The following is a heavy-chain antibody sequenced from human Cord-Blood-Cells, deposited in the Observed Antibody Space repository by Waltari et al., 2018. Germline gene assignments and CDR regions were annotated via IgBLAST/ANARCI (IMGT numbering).Heavy chain of an antibody. CDR3: ARGVGYCSSTSCYDAFDI. V-gene: IGHV1-8*03. D-gene: IGHD2-2*01. CDR2: LHPHNRNT. Sequence: QVQLVQSGAEVKKPGASVKVSCKASGYTFTSYDINWVRQATGQGLEWMGRLHPHNRNTGYAQKYQSRVIITRNTSISTAYVDLGSLRSEDTAVYYCARGVGYCSSTSCYDAFDIWGQGTMVTVSS. CDR1: GYTFTSYD. J-gene: IGHJ3*02.